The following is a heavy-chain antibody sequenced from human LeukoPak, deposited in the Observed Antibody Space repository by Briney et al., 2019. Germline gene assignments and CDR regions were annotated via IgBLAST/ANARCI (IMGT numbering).Heavy chain of an antibody. CDR3: ARRSVPQRFVDY. Sequence: GGSLRLSCAASGFTFDDYAMHWVRQAPGKGLEWVSGISWNSGSIGYADSVKGRFTISRDNAKNSLYLQMNSLRAEDTAVYYCARRSVPQRFVDYWGQGTLVTVSS. V-gene: IGHV3-9*01. CDR2: ISWNSGSI. J-gene: IGHJ4*02. D-gene: IGHD3-10*01. CDR1: GFTFDDYA.